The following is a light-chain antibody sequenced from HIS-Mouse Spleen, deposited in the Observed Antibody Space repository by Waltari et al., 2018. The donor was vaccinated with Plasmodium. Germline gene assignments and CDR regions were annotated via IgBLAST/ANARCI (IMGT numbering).Light chain of an antibody. CDR2: EDS. CDR3: YSTDSSGNHRV. V-gene: IGLV3-10*01. CDR1: ALPTKS. Sequence: SYELTQPPSVSVSPGQPARITCPGHALPTKSAYWYQQKSGQAPVLVIYEDSKRPSGIPERFSGSSSGTMATLTISGAQVEDEADYYCYSTDSSGNHRVFGGGTKLTVL. J-gene: IGLJ3*02.